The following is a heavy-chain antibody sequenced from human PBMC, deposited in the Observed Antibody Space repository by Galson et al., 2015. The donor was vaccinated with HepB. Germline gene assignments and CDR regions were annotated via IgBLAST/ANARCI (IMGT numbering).Heavy chain of an antibody. D-gene: IGHD2-21*02. Sequence: SLRLSCAASGFTFSAHPMHWVRQAPGKGLEWVAVTSYDGSNKYYAESVKGRFTVSRDNSMNTLYLQMYSLRAEDTAIYYCARDRYYKKEVTAISRAARYYYYGMDVWGQGTTVTVSS. V-gene: IGHV3-30*04. CDR2: TSYDGSNK. CDR1: GFTFSAHP. J-gene: IGHJ6*02. CDR3: ARDRYYKKEVTAISRAARYYYYGMDV.